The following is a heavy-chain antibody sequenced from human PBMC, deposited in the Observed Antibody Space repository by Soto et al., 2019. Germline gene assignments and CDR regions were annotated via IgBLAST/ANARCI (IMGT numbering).Heavy chain of an antibody. D-gene: IGHD3-10*01. J-gene: IGHJ4*02. CDR2: IYSGGST. CDR3: ARDPRARDDGSESYDTDY. V-gene: IGHV3-53*04. Sequence: EVQLVESGGGLVQPGGSLRLSCAASGFTVSSNYMSWVRQAPGKGLEWVSVIYSGGSTYYADSVKGRFTISRHNSKNTLYLQMNSLRAEDTAVYYCARDPRARDDGSESYDTDYWGQGTLVTVSS. CDR1: GFTVSSNY.